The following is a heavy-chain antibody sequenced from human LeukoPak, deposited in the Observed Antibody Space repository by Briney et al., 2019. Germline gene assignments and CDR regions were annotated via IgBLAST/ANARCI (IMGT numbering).Heavy chain of an antibody. CDR2: INPNSGGT. J-gene: IGHJ4*02. V-gene: IGHV1-2*02. CDR1: GYTFTGYY. Sequence: GSVKVSCMASGYTFTGYYMHWVRQAPGQGLEWMGWINPNSGGTNYAQKFQGRVTMTRDTSISTAYMELSRLRSDDTAGYYCARIEGCFREVIWHFDYWGQGTLVTVSS. D-gene: IGHD2-21*01. CDR3: ARIEGCFREVIWHFDY.